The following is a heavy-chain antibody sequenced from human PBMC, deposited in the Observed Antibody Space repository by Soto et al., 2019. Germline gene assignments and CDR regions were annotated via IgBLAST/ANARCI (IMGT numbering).Heavy chain of an antibody. CDR1: GFTFSTYG. CDR3: AKDGVGGAGQLWLVRFPDY. Sequence: QVQLVDSGGGVVQPGGSLRLSCAASGFTFSTYGMHWVRQAPGKGLEWVAVISSDGSKQYYTDSVKGRFTISRDNSKNTLYLQMNSLRAEDTAIYYCAKDGVGGAGQLWLVRFPDYWGQGIQVTVSS. D-gene: IGHD6-19*01. J-gene: IGHJ4*02. CDR2: ISSDGSKQ. V-gene: IGHV3-30*18.